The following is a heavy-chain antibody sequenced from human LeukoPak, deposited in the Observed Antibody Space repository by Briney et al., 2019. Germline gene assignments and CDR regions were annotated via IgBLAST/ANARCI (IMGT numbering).Heavy chain of an antibody. V-gene: IGHV1-46*03. CDR2: INPSGGST. Sequence: ASVKVSCKASGYTFTSYYMHWVRQAPGQGLEWMGIINPSGGSTSYAQKFQGRVTMTRDTSTSTVYMELSSLRSEDTAVYHCARSPDPYGDYTTLFDYWGQGTLVTVSS. CDR3: ARSPDPYGDYTTLFDY. J-gene: IGHJ4*02. CDR1: GYTFTSYY. D-gene: IGHD4-17*01.